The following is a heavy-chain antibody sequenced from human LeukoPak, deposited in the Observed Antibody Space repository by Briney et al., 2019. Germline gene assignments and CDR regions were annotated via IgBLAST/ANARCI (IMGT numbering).Heavy chain of an antibody. CDR2: IYSDGST. Sequence: GGSLRLSCAASGFSVSTKYMTWVRQAPGKGLVWISVIYSDGSTFYADSVKGRFTISRDNFKNSLYLQMNSLRADDTAVYYCTSLTVTMGFDYCDYWGQGTLVTVSS. CDR3: TSLTVTMGFDYCDY. D-gene: IGHD4-17*01. V-gene: IGHV3-53*01. CDR1: GFSVSTKY. J-gene: IGHJ4*02.